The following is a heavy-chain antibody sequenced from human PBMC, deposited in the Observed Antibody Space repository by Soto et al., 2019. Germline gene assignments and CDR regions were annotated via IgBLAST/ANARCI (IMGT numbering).Heavy chain of an antibody. V-gene: IGHV5-10-1*01. CDR3: ARQIYDSDSGPNFQYYFDS. D-gene: IGHD5-12*01. Sequence: GCSLKISCKGSGYSFAGYWLTWVLQKPGKGLEWMGRIDPSDSHTYYSPSFRGHVTISVTKAITTVFLQWSSLRASDTARYYCARQIYDSDSGPNFQYYFDSWGQGTPVTVSS. CDR2: IDPSDSHT. CDR1: GYSFAGYW. J-gene: IGHJ4*02.